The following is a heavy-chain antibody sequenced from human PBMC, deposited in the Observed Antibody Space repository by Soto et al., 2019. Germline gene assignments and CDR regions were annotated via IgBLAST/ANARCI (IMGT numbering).Heavy chain of an antibody. J-gene: IGHJ4*02. Sequence: EVQLVESGGALVQPGGSLRLSCAASGFTFGDHYMDWVRQAPGKGLEWVGRTRDKTKSYTTEYAASVKGRFTISRDDSKSSLYLQMNSLKTEDTAVYYCARVTVGTYCFDYWGQGTLVTVSS. V-gene: IGHV3-72*01. CDR1: GFTFGDHY. CDR3: ARVTVGTYCFDY. CDR2: TRDKTKSYTT. D-gene: IGHD3-16*01.